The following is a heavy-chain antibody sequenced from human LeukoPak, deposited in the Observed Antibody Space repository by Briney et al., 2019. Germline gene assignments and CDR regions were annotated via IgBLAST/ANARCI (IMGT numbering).Heavy chain of an antibody. D-gene: IGHD3-10*01. CDR1: GFTVSTNY. CDR2: IYSDGST. V-gene: IGHV3-53*01. CDR3: TSLTVLTGFDYCDY. J-gene: IGHJ4*02. Sequence: GGPLRLSCAASGFTVSTNYMTWIRQAPGKGLEWISVIYSDGSTYYAASVKGRFTISRDNSKNTLYLQMNSLRADDTAVYYCTSLTVLTGFDYCDYWGQGTLVTVSS.